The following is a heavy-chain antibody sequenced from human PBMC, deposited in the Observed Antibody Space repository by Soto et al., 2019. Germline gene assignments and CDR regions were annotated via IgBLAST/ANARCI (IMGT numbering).Heavy chain of an antibody. D-gene: IGHD6-25*01. CDR2: IFWDDDK. J-gene: IGHJ4*02. CDR3: AHSAQRLDYFDY. V-gene: IGHV2-5*02. CDR1: GFSLSTNGVG. Sequence: QITLKESGPTLVKPTQTLTLTCTFSGFSLSTNGVGVGWIRQPPGKALEWLALIFWDDDKKYSPSLMSRLTLTKHTAKILVVLTTTHMDPVDTATYYCAHSAQRLDYFDYWGQGTLVTVSS.